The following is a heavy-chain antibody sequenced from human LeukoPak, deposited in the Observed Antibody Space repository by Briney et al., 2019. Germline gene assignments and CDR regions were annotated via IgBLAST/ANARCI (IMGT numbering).Heavy chain of an antibody. CDR1: GGSISSYY. J-gene: IGHJ4*02. D-gene: IGHD3-22*01. Sequence: SETQSLTCTVSGGSISSYYWSWIRQPPGKGLEWIGYIYYSGSTNYNPSLKSRVTISVDTSKNQFSLKLSSVTAADTAVYDCARVLYDSSGYYLYYFDYWGQGTLVTVSS. V-gene: IGHV4-59*01. CDR3: ARVLYDSSGYYLYYFDY. CDR2: IYYSGST.